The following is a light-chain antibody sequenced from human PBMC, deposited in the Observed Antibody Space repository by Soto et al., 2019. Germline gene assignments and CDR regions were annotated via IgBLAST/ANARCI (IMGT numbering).Light chain of an antibody. CDR1: SSDVGRYNF. CDR2: DVT. V-gene: IGLV2-14*01. J-gene: IGLJ1*01. Sequence: QSALTQPASVSGSPGQSITISCTGTSSDVGRYNFVSWYQQHPGKAPKLLIYDVTNRPSGISNRFSGSKSGNTASLTISGLQAEDEPDYYCSSYTSSSTRVFGTGTKLTVL. CDR3: SSYTSSSTRV.